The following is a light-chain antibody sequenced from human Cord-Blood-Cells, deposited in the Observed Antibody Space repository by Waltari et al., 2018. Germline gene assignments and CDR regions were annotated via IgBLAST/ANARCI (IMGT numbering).Light chain of an antibody. CDR1: STDVGVYNY. CDR2: EVS. Sequence: QSALTQPASVSGSPGQSITISCTGTSTDVGVYNYFSCDQQHPGKAPKLMVYEVSNLRAVVSNRFAGSQSGNTASLTIFGLEDEDEADYYCSSYTSSSTLVFGGGTKLTVL. V-gene: IGLV2-14*01. J-gene: IGLJ2*01. CDR3: SSYTSSSTLV.